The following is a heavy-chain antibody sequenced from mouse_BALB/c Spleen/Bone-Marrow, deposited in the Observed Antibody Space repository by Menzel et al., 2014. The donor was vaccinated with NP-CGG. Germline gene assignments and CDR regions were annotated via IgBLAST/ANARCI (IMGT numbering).Heavy chain of an antibody. J-gene: IGHJ2*01. CDR2: ISTYSGNT. V-gene: IGHV1-67*01. Sequence: VQLQQSGPELVRPGVSVKISCKGSGYTSTDYAMHWVKQSHAKSLEWIGVISTYSGNTNYNQKFNGKATMTVDKSSSTAYMELARLTSEDSTIYCCARSYYGSSQPFAYWGQGTPLTVSS. CDR1: GYTSTDYA. D-gene: IGHD1-1*01. CDR3: ARSYYGSSQPFAY.